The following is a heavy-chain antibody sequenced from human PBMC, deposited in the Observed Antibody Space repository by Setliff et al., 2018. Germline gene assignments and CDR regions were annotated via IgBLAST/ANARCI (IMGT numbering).Heavy chain of an antibody. J-gene: IGHJ4*02. CDR2: INSDGSST. Sequence: GGSLRLSCEASGFTFSSYWMRWVRQAPGKGLVWVSHINSDGSSTTYADSVKGRFTISRDNAKNTLYLQMNRLRAEDTAVYYCARWTARAVDYWGQGTLVTVSS. CDR3: ARWTARAVDY. D-gene: IGHD6-6*01. V-gene: IGHV3-74*01. CDR1: GFTFSSYW.